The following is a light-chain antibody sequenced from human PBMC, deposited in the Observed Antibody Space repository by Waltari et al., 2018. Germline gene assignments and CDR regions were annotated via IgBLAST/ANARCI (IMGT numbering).Light chain of an antibody. Sequence: QSALTQPRSVSGSPGQSVTISCTGTSSDVGGYNYVSWYQQHPGKAPKLMIYDVTRLPSGFPDRFSGSKSGNTASLTISGLQAEDEADYYCCSYASSYTWVFGGGTKLTVL. CDR1: SSDVGGYNY. CDR2: DVT. CDR3: CSYASSYTWV. J-gene: IGLJ3*02. V-gene: IGLV2-11*01.